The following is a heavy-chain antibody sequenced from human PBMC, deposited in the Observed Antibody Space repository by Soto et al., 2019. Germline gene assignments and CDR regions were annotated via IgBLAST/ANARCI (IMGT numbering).Heavy chain of an antibody. CDR2: VSTSGRST. CDR1: GFIFSAST. J-gene: IGHJ4*02. CDR3: VKQAHGLDGVAFDY. Sequence: GGSLRLSCSASGFIFSASTIYWVRQVPGKGLEAISAVSTSGRSTYYADTVKDRFTISRDNFKNTLFIQMGSLRPEDTAIYYCVKQAHGLDGVAFDYWGQGTQVTVSS. D-gene: IGHD2-15*01. V-gene: IGHV3-64D*06.